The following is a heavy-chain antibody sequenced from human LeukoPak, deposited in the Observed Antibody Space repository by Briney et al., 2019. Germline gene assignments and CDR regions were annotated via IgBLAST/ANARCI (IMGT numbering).Heavy chain of an antibody. CDR1: GGSINSFY. V-gene: IGHV4-59*01. CDR2: IYYSGST. J-gene: IGHJ6*04. CDR3: ARLARLTLIRGVTGYHSLDV. Sequence: SETLSLTCTVSGGSINSFYWSWIRPPPGGGLEWIGYIYYSGSTNYNPSLNSRVTISVDASKNGFSLWLSSVTAADTAVYYCARLARLTLIRGVTGYHSLDVWGKGTKVTVSS. D-gene: IGHD3-10*01.